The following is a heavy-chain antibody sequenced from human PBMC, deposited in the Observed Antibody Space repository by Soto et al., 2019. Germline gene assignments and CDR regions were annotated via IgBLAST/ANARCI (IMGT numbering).Heavy chain of an antibody. D-gene: IGHD3-22*01. J-gene: IGHJ4*02. CDR2: IIHIFGTA. V-gene: IGHV1-69*01. Sequence: QVQLVQSGAEVKKPGSSVQVSCKASGCTFSSYAISWVRQAPGQGLEWMGGIIHIFGTANYAQKFQGRVTITADESTSTAYMELSSLRYEAMAVYYCARGPAPQMVMAGGDYWGQGTLVTVSS. CDR3: ARGPAPQMVMAGGDY. CDR1: GCTFSSYA.